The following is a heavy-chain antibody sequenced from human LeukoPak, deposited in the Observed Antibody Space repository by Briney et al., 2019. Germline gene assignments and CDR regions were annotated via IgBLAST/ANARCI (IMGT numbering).Heavy chain of an antibody. Sequence: GGSLRLSCAASGFTFDTYAMNWVRKAPGKGLVWVSRINSDGSSTSYADSVKGRFTISRDSAEKSVYLQMNSLRAEDSALYYCAKAGNRGYYYPFDCWGQGTLVTVSS. J-gene: IGHJ4*02. CDR1: GFTFDTYA. CDR3: AKAGNRGYYYPFDC. V-gene: IGHV3-74*01. CDR2: INSDGSST. D-gene: IGHD3-22*01.